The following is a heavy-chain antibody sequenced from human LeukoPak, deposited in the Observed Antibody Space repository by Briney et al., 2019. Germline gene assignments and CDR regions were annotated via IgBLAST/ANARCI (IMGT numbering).Heavy chain of an antibody. V-gene: IGHV3-74*01. D-gene: IGHD1-1*01. CDR2: INGDGSST. J-gene: IGHJ6*02. Sequence: PGGSLRLSCAASGFTFSRFWMHWVRQAPGKGLVWVSRINGDGSSTNYADSVKGRFTISRDNAKNTLYLQMNSLRAEDTAVYYRARDPNHGNLDYYYYYGMDVWGQGTTVTVSS. CDR3: ARDPNHGNLDYYYYYGMDV. CDR1: GFTFSRFW.